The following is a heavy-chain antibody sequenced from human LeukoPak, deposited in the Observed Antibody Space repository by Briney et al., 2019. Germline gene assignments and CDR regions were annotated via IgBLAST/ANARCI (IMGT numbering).Heavy chain of an antibody. CDR2: INAGNGNT. J-gene: IGHJ6*01. D-gene: IGHD3-10*01. V-gene: IGHV1-3*01. Sequence: RWASVKVSCMASGYTFTSYAMHWVRPAPGQRLEWMGWINAGNGNTKYSQKFQGRVTITRDTSASTAYMERSSLRSEDTAVYYCARDEVTMFRGVTNGMDVWGKGGTVTVSS. CDR1: GYTFTSYA. CDR3: ARDEVTMFRGVTNGMDV.